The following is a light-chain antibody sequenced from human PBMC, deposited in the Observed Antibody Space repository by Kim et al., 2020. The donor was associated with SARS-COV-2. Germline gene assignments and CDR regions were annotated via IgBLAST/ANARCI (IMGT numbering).Light chain of an antibody. CDR3: QQYNTWPPGT. Sequence: ETVMTQSPARLSVSPGERATLSCRASQSVTNNLAWYQQKPGQAPRLLIYGASTRATGIPARFSGSGSGTEFTLTISSLQSEDSAVYYCQQYNTWPPGTFGQGTKVDIK. CDR2: GAS. V-gene: IGKV3-15*01. CDR1: QSVTNN. J-gene: IGKJ1*01.